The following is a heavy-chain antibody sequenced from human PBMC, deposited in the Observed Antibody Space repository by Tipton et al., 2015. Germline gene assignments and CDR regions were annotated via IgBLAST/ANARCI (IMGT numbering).Heavy chain of an antibody. CDR1: GYTFISHS. D-gene: IGHD3/OR15-3a*01. Sequence: QLVQSGPEVKKPGASVKVSCKASGYTFISHSMHWIRQAPGQGLEWMGVIYPRSGTTGYAEKFQGRVIMTRDTSTSTVYMELSSLTSEDTAVYYCATHVRGGTAFGLVSGIHYYRSPMDFWGQGTTVTVSS. CDR2: IYPRSGTT. V-gene: IGHV1-46*01. CDR3: ATHVRGGTAFGLVSGIHYYRSPMDF. J-gene: IGHJ6*02.